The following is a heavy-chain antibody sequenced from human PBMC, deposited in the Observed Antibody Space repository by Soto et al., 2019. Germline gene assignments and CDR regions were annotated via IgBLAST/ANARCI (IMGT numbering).Heavy chain of an antibody. D-gene: IGHD6-19*01. V-gene: IGHV3-48*01. CDR2: ISSSSTI. J-gene: IGHJ4*02. CDR3: ARERGSGWTFDY. CDR1: GFTFSTYS. Sequence: TGGSLRLSCAASGFTFSTYSMNWVRQAPGKGLEWVSSISSSSTIYYADSVKGRFTISRDNVQNSLYLQMHSLRAEDTAVYYCARERGSGWTFDYWGQGTLVTVS.